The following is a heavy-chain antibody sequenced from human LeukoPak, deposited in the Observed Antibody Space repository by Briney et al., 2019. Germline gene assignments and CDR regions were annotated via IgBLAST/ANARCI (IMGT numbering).Heavy chain of an antibody. J-gene: IGHJ4*02. D-gene: IGHD3-22*01. CDR1: GYTFTSYY. V-gene: IGHV1-2*02. CDR2: INPNSGGT. CDR3: ARATYYYDSSGYFPGFYFDY. Sequence: GASVKVSCKASGYTFTSYYMHWVRQAPGQGLGWMGWINPNSGGTNYAQKFQGRVTMTRDTSISTAYMELSRLRSDDTAVYYCARATYYYDSSGYFPGFYFDYWGQGTLVTVSS.